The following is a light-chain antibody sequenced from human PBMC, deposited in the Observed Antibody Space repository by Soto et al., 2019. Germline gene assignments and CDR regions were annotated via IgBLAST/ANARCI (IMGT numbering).Light chain of an antibody. CDR2: GAS. CDR3: QQYSNWPPEYT. CDR1: RNVYTN. Sequence: EIVMTQSPATLSVSSGERATLSCRASRNVYTNLAWYQQRPGQAPRLLIYGASTRATDIPGRFSGSGSGPEFTLTISGLQSEDVAVYYCQQYSNWPPEYTFGQGTKLEI. J-gene: IGKJ2*01. V-gene: IGKV3-15*01.